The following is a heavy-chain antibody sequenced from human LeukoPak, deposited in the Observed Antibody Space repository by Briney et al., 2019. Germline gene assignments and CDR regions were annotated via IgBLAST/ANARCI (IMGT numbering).Heavy chain of an antibody. D-gene: IGHD1-14*01. CDR3: ARDRFGMSATGTDFDF. Sequence: TSETLSLTCTVSGYSISSGYYWGWIRQPPGKGLEWIGSIHHSGSTYYNPSLKSRVTISVDTSKTQFSLTLSSVTAADTAVYYCARDRFGMSATGTDFDFWGRGTLLTVSS. CDR1: GYSISSGYY. V-gene: IGHV4-38-2*02. J-gene: IGHJ4*02. CDR2: IHHSGST.